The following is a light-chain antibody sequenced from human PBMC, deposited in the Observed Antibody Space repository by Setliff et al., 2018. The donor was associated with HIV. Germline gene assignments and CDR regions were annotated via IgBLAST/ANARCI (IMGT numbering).Light chain of an antibody. Sequence: TQPHSVSESPGKTVTISCTRSSGSIASNYVQWYQQRPGSSPTTVIYEDNQRPSGVPDRFSGSIDSSSNSASLTISGLKTEDEADYYCQSYDSSNHVVFGGGTK. V-gene: IGLV6-57*01. CDR1: SGSIASNY. J-gene: IGLJ2*01. CDR3: QSYDSSNHVV. CDR2: EDN.